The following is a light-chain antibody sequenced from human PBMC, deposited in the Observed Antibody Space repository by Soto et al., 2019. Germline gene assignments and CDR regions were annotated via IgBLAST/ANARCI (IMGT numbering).Light chain of an antibody. V-gene: IGLV2-23*02. Sequence: QSALTQPASVSGSPGQSITISCTGTNSDVGTYNLVSWYQQHPGKAPKLMIYEAIKRPSGVSSRFSGSKSANTASLTISGLQAEDEADYYCCSYAAGSTFFGGGTKLTVL. CDR2: EAI. J-gene: IGLJ2*01. CDR1: NSDVGTYNL. CDR3: CSYAAGSTF.